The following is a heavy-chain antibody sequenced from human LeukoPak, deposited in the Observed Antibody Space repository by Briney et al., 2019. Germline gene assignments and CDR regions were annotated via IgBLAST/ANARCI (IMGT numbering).Heavy chain of an antibody. CDR3: ARVVVPAARGFDP. Sequence: GGSLRLSCAASGFTFNNYAMSWVRQAPGKGLEWVSAIGGSASSTYYTDSVKGRFTISRHNSKNTLYLQMNSLRAEDTAVYYCARVVVPAARGFDPWGQGTLVTVSS. CDR1: GFTFNNYA. V-gene: IGHV3-23*01. CDR2: IGGSASST. D-gene: IGHD2-2*01. J-gene: IGHJ5*02.